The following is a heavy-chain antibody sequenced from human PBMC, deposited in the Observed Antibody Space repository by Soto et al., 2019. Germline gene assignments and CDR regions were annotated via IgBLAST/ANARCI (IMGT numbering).Heavy chain of an antibody. CDR2: ISAYNGNT. CDR3: ARAEGSSGMYYYYGMDV. J-gene: IGHJ6*02. V-gene: IGHV1-18*01. Sequence: QVQLVQSGAEVKKPGASVKVSCKASGYTFTSYGISWVRQAPGQGLEWMGWISAYNGNTNYAQKLQGTVTMNTDTSTSTAYMELRSLISDDTAVYYCARAEGSSGMYYYYGMDVWGQGTTVTVSS. CDR1: GYTFTSYG. D-gene: IGHD6-19*01.